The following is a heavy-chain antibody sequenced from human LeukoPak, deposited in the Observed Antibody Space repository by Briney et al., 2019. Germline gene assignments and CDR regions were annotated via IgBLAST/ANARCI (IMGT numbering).Heavy chain of an antibody. V-gene: IGHV4-39*07. CDR1: GFTFSSYG. CDR2: IYYSGGT. Sequence: LRLSCAASGFTFSSYGMHWVRQAPGKGLEWLGSIYYSGGTYYNPSLESRVTISIDTSKNQLSLKLRSVTAADTAFYHCARVAIPVAGRFDCWGQGTLVTVSS. CDR3: ARVAIPVAGRFDC. J-gene: IGHJ4*02. D-gene: IGHD6-19*01.